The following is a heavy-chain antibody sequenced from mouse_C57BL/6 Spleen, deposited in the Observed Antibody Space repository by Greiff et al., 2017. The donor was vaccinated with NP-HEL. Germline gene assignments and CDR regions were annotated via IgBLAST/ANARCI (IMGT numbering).Heavy chain of an antibody. V-gene: IGHV3-6*01. CDR2: ISYDGSN. CDR3: ARAGETGPYYFDY. CDR1: GFSITSGYY. Sequence: EVKLQESGPGLVKPSQSLSLTCSVTGFSITSGYYWNWIRQLPGNKREWMGYISYDGSNNYNPSLKNRISITRDTSKNQFFLKLNSVTTEDTATYYCARAGETGPYYFDYWGQGTPLTVSS. D-gene: IGHD4-1*01. J-gene: IGHJ2*01.